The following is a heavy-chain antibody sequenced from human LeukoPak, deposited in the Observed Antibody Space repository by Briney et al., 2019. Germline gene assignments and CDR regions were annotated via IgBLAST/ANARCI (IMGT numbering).Heavy chain of an antibody. D-gene: IGHD6-13*01. CDR2: ISAYNGNT. V-gene: IGHV1-18*01. Sequence: ASVKVSCKASGYTFTSYGISWVRQAPGQGLEWMGWISAYNGNTNYAQNLQGRVTMTTDTSTSTAYMELRSLRSDDTAVYYCARGRGGSSWYRANYYYYMDVWGKGTTVTISS. CDR3: ARGRGGSSWYRANYYYYMDV. J-gene: IGHJ6*03. CDR1: GYTFTSYG.